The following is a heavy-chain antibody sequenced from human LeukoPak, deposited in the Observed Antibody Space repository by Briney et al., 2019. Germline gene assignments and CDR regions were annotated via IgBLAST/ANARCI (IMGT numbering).Heavy chain of an antibody. D-gene: IGHD6-13*01. V-gene: IGHV3-33*06. CDR2: IWYDGSNK. CDR3: AKEAQYSSSWVDY. Sequence: LAGGSLRLSCAASRFAFSDFDKIWVRQAPGKGLEWVAVIWYDGSNKYYADSVKGRFTISRDNSKNTLYLQMNSLRAEDTAVYYCAKEAQYSSSWVDYWGQGTLVTVSS. CDR1: RFAFSDFD. J-gene: IGHJ4*02.